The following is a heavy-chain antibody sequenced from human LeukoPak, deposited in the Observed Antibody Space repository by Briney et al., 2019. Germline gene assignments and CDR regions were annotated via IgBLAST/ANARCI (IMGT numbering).Heavy chain of an antibody. CDR3: AREFAVRPQLLWNY. Sequence: VSVKVSCKASGYTFTSYDINWVRQATGQGLEWMGWINPNSGGTNYAQKFQGRVTMTRDTSISTAYMELSRLRSDDTAVYYCAREFAVRPQLLWNYWGQGTLVTVSS. CDR2: INPNSGGT. J-gene: IGHJ4*02. V-gene: IGHV1-2*02. D-gene: IGHD2-2*01. CDR1: GYTFTSYD.